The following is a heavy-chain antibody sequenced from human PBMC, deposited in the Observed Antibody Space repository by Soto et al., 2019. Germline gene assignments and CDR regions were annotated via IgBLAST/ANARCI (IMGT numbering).Heavy chain of an antibody. CDR1: GYSISTSYY. CDR3: ARDTGYTSSMDV. CDR2: THHSGRT. V-gene: IGHV4-38-2*02. J-gene: IGHJ6*02. D-gene: IGHD3-16*02. Sequence: PSETLSLTCGVSGYSISTSYYWAWIRQSPGQGPEWIGTTHHSGRTYYSPSLNGRVTISVDTPKNQFSLKLTSVTAADTAVYYCARDTGYTSSMDVWGQGITVTVSS.